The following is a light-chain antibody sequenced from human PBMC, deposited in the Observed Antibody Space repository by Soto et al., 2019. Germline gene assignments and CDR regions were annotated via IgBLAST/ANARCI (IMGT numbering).Light chain of an antibody. Sequence: IVMTQSPATLSVSPGEGATLSCRASQSVGSSLAWYQQKPGQPPRILIYGAFTRVTGIPARFSGSGSGTEFTLTISSLQSEDFAVYYCQQYINWPVYTFGQGTKLEIK. CDR1: QSVGSS. CDR2: GAF. CDR3: QQYINWPVYT. V-gene: IGKV3-15*01. J-gene: IGKJ2*01.